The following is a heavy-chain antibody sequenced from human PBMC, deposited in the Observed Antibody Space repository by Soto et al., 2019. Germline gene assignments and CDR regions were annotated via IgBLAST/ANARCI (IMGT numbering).Heavy chain of an antibody. CDR3: ARGGRMVAAARNFDY. D-gene: IGHD6-13*01. V-gene: IGHV3-11*06. CDR1: GFTFSDYY. J-gene: IGHJ4*02. CDR2: ISSSSSYT. Sequence: QVQLVESGGGLVKPGGSLRLSCAASGFTFSDYYMSWIRQAPGKGLEWVSYISSSSSYTNYADSVKGRFTISRDNAKNSLYLQMNSLRAEDTAVYYCARGGRMVAAARNFDYWGQGTLVTVSS.